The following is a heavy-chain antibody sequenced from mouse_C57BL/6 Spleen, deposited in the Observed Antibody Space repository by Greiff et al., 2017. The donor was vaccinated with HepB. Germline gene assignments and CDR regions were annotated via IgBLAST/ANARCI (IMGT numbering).Heavy chain of an antibody. Sequence: QVQLKQSGAELVKPGASVKLSCKASGYTFTSYWMHWVKQRPGQGLEWIGMIHPNSGSTNYNEKFKSKATLTVDKSSSTAYMQLSSLTSEDSAVYYCARGGVITTVVADFDYWGQGTTLTVSS. V-gene: IGHV1-64*01. CDR2: IHPNSGST. CDR3: ARGGVITTVVADFDY. CDR1: GYTFTSYW. D-gene: IGHD1-1*01. J-gene: IGHJ2*01.